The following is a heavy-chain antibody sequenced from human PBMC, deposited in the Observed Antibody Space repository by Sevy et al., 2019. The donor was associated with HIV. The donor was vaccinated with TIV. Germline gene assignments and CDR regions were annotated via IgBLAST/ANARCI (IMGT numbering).Heavy chain of an antibody. V-gene: IGHV4-38-2*01. CDR3: ATTPRQYSSSSGVFDY. CDR2: IYHSGST. D-gene: IGHD6-6*01. J-gene: IGHJ4*02. CDR1: GYSISSGYY. Sequence: SETLSLTCAVSGYSISSGYYWGWIRQPPGKGLEWIGSIYHSGSTYYNPSLKSRVTISVDTSKNQFSLKLSSVTAADTAVYYCATTPRQYSSSSGVFDYWGQGTLVTVSS.